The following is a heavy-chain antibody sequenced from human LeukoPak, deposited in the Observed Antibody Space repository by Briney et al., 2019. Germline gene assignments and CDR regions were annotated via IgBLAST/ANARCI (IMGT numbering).Heavy chain of an antibody. CDR1: GGSISSYY. Sequence: SETLSLTCTVSGGSISSYYWSWIRQPPGKGLEWIGYTYYSGSTNYNPSLKSRVTISVDTSKNQFSLKLSSVTAADTAVYYCARVDYGSGSLKNWFDPWGQGTLVTVSS. J-gene: IGHJ5*02. D-gene: IGHD3-10*01. CDR2: TYYSGST. V-gene: IGHV4-59*01. CDR3: ARVDYGSGSLKNWFDP.